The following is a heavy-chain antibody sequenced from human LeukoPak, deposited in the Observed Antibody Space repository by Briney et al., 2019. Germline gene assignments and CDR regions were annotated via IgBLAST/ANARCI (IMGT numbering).Heavy chain of an antibody. CDR1: GGSISTYY. V-gene: IGHV4-59*08. CDR2: IHYSGST. J-gene: IGHJ3*01. CDR3: AGGGWSFDAFDF. Sequence: SETLSLTCTVSGGSISTYYWSWIRQSPGKGLEWIGYIHYSGSTNYSPSLKSRVTISVDTSKNRFSLRLSSLTAADTAVYFCAGGGWSFDAFDFWGQGTMVTVSS. D-gene: IGHD6-19*01.